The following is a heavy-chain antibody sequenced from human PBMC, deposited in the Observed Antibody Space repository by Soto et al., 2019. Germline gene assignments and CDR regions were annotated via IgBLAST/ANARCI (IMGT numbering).Heavy chain of an antibody. D-gene: IGHD5-18*01. CDR3: TKGVGGYSGRSPTFDY. Sequence: EVQVVESGGGLVQPGGSLRLSCAASGFTVSNNYMTWVRQAPGKGLDWVSIIFSAGSTYYADSVRGRCTISRNNSKNTLYLLMNSLRAEDTAICQCTKGVGGYSGRSPTFDYWAPGTLVTVSS. J-gene: IGHJ4*02. CDR1: GFTVSNNY. V-gene: IGHV3-66*01. CDR2: IFSAGST.